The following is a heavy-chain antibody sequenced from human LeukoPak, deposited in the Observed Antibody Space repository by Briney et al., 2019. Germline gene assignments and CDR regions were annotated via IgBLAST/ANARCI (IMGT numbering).Heavy chain of an antibody. CDR3: ARGGGSSS. V-gene: IGHV3-7*01. D-gene: IGHD6-6*01. Sequence: GGSLRLSCAASGFSFSNFWMSWVRQAPGKGLEWVANIKPDGSTTNYVDSVKGRFTISRDNAKNSLDLQMSSLRAEDTAVYYCARGGGSSSWGQGTLVTVSS. CDR2: IKPDGSTT. J-gene: IGHJ5*02. CDR1: GFSFSNFW.